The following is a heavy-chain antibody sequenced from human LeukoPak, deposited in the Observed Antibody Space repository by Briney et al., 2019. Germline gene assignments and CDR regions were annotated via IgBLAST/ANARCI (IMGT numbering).Heavy chain of an antibody. CDR2: IIPIFGTA. V-gene: IGHV1-69*05. CDR1: GGTFSSYA. CDR3: ARLRDCSGGSCFHWFDP. J-gene: IGHJ5*02. D-gene: IGHD2-15*01. Sequence: ASVKVSCKASGGTFSSYAISWVRQAPGQGLEWMGGIIPIFGTANYAQKFQGRVTITTDESTSTAYMELSSLRSEDTAVYYCARLRDCSGGSCFHWFDPWGRGTLVTVSS.